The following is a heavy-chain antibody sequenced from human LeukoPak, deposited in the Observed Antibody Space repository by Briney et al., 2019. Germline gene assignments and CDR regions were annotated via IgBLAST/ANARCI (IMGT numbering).Heavy chain of an antibody. CDR3: AKVGAVAAAGTYHVDY. V-gene: IGHV3-23*01. CDR2: IFGSGGST. CDR1: GFTFSSFA. Sequence: GGSLRLSCAASGFTFSSFAMSWVRQAPGKGLEWVSAIFGSGGSTYYADSVKGRFTISRDNSKNTLYLQMNSLRAEDTAVYYCAKVGAVAAAGTYHVDYWGQGTLVTVSS. D-gene: IGHD6-13*01. J-gene: IGHJ4*02.